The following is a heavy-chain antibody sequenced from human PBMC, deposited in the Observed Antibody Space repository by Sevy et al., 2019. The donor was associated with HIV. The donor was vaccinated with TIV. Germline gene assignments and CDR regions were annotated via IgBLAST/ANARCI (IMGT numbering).Heavy chain of an antibody. D-gene: IGHD3-22*01. CDR1: GFTFSYYN. CDR3: ASPLHYYDSPSAY. CDR2: ISSGSSYV. V-gene: IGHV3-21*01. Sequence: GGSLRLSCAASGFTFSYYNMNWVRQAPGKGLEWVSSISSGSSYVYHADSVKGRFTISRDNAKNSLYLQMNSLRTEDTAVYYCASPLHYYDSPSAYWGQGTQVSVSS. J-gene: IGHJ4*02.